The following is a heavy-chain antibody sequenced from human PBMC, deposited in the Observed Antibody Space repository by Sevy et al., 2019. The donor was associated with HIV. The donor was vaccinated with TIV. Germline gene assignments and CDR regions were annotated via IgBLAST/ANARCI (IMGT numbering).Heavy chain of an antibody. CDR2: ISYDGSNK. CDR3: ARDQGAVVIVAATLFEY. J-gene: IGHJ4*02. Sequence: GGSLRLSCAASGFTFSSYAMHWVRQAPGKGLEWVAVISYDGSNKYYADSVKGRFTISRDNSKNTLYLEMNSLRTEDMAVYYCARDQGAVVIVAATLFEYWGQGTLVTVSS. D-gene: IGHD2-15*01. CDR1: GFTFSSYA. V-gene: IGHV3-30*04.